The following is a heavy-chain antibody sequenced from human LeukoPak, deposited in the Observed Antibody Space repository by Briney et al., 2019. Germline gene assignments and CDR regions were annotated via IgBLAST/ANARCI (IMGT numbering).Heavy chain of an antibody. J-gene: IGHJ4*02. D-gene: IGHD4-17*01. CDR3: ARVSRLYGDPSYFDY. V-gene: IGHV4-39*07. CDR2: INYGGAT. CDR1: GVSVSSNSYY. Sequence: SETLSLTCTVSGVSVSSNSYYWGWIRQPPGKGLEWIATINYGGATYYNPSLKSRVTISLDTSKNQFSLKLTSVTAADTAFYYCARVSRLYGDPSYFDYWGQGTLVTVSS.